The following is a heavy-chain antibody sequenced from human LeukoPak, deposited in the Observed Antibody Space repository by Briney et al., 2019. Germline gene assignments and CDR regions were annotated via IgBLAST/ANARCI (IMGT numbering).Heavy chain of an antibody. J-gene: IGHJ4*02. CDR3: AKLSGDSSGYYYGGYFDY. CDR2: ISGSGGST. CDR1: GFTFSSYA. Sequence: PGGSLRLSCAASGFTFSSYAISWVRQAPGKGLEWVSAISGSGGSTYYADSVKGRFTISRDNSKNTLYLQMNSLRAEDTAVYYCAKLSGDSSGYYYGGYFDYWGQGTLVTVSS. D-gene: IGHD3-22*01. V-gene: IGHV3-23*01.